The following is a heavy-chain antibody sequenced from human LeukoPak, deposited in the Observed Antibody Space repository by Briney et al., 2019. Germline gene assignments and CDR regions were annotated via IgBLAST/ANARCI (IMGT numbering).Heavy chain of an antibody. CDR3: ARVRGSSWYDAFDI. CDR1: GFTFSSYW. D-gene: IGHD6-13*01. CDR2: IKQDGSEK. J-gene: IGHJ3*02. V-gene: IGHV3-7*01. Sequence: GGTLRLSCAASGFTFSSYWMSWVRQAPGKGLEWVANIKQDGSEKYYVDSVKGRFTISRDNAKNSLYLKMNSLRAEDTAVYYCARVRGSSWYDAFDIWGQGTMVTVSS.